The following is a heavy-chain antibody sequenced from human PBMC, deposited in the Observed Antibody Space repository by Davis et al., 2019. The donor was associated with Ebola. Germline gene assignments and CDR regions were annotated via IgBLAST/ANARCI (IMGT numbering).Heavy chain of an antibody. D-gene: IGHD4-17*01. CDR3: ARHDYGDSHFDY. Sequence: ESPKISCAASGFTLSSYAMRWVRQAPGQGLEWVSAISGSGGSTHYADSVKGRFTITRDNSKNTLYLQMNSLRAEDTAVYYCARHDYGDSHFDYWGQGTLVTVSS. CDR2: ISGSGGST. V-gene: IGHV3-23*01. J-gene: IGHJ4*02. CDR1: GFTLSSYA.